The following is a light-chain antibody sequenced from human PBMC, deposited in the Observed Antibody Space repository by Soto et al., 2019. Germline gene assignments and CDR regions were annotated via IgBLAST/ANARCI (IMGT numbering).Light chain of an antibody. CDR3: ASQAGSLNFDIL. CDR2: EVT. V-gene: IGLV2-8*01. CDR1: SSDVGGYNY. J-gene: IGLJ2*01. Sequence: QSALTQPPSASGSPGQSVTISCTGTSSDVGGYNYVSWYQHLPGKAPKLMIYEVTKRPSGVPERFSGSKSGNTAALTVSGLQAEDEADYYCASQAGSLNFDILFGGGTKLTVL.